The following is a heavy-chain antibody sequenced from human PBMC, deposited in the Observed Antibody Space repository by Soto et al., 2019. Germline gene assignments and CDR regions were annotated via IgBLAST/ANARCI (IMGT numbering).Heavy chain of an antibody. V-gene: IGHV3-23*01. CDR2: ISGSGGST. CDR3: AKDRGRMYYYDSSGYYFLFDY. J-gene: IGHJ4*02. Sequence: GGSLRLSCAASGFTFSSYAMSWVRQAPGKGLEWVSAISGSGGSTYYADSVKGRFTISRDNSKNTLYLQMNSLRAEDTAVYYCAKDRGRMYYYDSSGYYFLFDYWGQGTLVTVSS. D-gene: IGHD3-22*01. CDR1: GFTFSSYA.